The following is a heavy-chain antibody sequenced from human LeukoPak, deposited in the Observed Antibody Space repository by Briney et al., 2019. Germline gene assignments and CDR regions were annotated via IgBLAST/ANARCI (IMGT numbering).Heavy chain of an antibody. CDR3: ARMLDYVDYVGLDY. Sequence: GASVKVSCKASGGTFSSYAISWVRQAPGQGLEWMGRIIPIFGIANYAQKFQGRVTITADKSTSTAYMELSSLRSEDTAVYYGARMLDYVDYVGLDYWGQGTLVTVSS. V-gene: IGHV1-69*04. D-gene: IGHD4-17*01. CDR1: GGTFSSYA. CDR2: IIPIFGIA. J-gene: IGHJ4*02.